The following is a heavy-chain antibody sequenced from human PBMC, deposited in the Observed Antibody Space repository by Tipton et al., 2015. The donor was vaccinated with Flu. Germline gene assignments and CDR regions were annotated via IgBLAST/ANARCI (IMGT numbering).Heavy chain of an antibody. CDR2: ISSSGSTI. V-gene: IGHV3-11*01. CDR1: GFTFSDYY. J-gene: IGHJ6*02. D-gene: IGHD2-2*02. Sequence: CAASGFTFSDYYMSWIRQAPGKGLEWVSYISSSGSTIYYADSVKGRFTISRDNAKNSLYLQMNSLRAEDTAVYYCARVGEYCSSTSCYSLAARPYYYYGMDVWGQGTTVTVSS. CDR3: ARVGEYCSSTSCYSLAARPYYYYGMDV.